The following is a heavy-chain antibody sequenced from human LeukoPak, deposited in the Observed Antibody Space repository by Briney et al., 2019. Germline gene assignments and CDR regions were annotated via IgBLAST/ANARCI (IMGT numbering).Heavy chain of an antibody. J-gene: IGHJ4*02. CDR2: MNPNSGNT. CDR1: GYTFTSYD. D-gene: IGHD3-22*01. V-gene: IGHV1-8*01. Sequence: ASVKVSCKASGYTFTSYDINWVRRATGQGLEWMGWMNPNSGNTGYAQKFQGRVTMTRNTSISTAYMELSSLRSEDTAVYYCAREGYYYDSSGYPYWGQGTLVTVSS. CDR3: AREGYYYDSSGYPY.